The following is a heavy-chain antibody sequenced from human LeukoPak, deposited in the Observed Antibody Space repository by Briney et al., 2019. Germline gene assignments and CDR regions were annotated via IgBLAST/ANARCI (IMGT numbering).Heavy chain of an antibody. J-gene: IGHJ5*02. CDR1: GYTFIRYG. CDR2: INGYNGNT. V-gene: IGHV1-18*01. CDR3: ERGHFSRRYYDSSAYLDWFDP. D-gene: IGHD3-22*01. Sequence: ASVKVSCMASGYTFIRYGITSVRQAPGQGLEWMGWINGYNGNTNYAQNLQGRVTMTTDTSPKTAYMELRRLRYENTPVYYCERGHFSRRYYDSSAYLDWFDPWGQGALVTVCS.